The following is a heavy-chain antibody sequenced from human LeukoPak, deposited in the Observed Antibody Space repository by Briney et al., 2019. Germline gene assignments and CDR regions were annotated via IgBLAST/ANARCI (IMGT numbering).Heavy chain of an antibody. CDR2: FAGSDTTT. D-gene: IGHD3-22*01. J-gene: IGHJ4*02. CDR3: TTLGYHLDS. V-gene: IGHV3-48*03. CDR1: GFDFCAYE. Sequence: GGSLRLSCAASGFDFCAYEMNWVRQAPGKGLEWVAYFAGSDTTTYYADSVKGRFIISRDNARNSLYLQMNSLRAEDTALYYCTTLGYHLDSWGQGTLVTVSS.